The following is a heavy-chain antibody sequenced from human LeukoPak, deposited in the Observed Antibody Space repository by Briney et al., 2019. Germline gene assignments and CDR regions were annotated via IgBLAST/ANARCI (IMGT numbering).Heavy chain of an antibody. J-gene: IGHJ4*02. D-gene: IGHD1-26*01. CDR3: ARDVVGAIAP. CDR1: GYTFTSYD. Sequence: ASVKVSCKASGYTFTSYDINWVRQATGQGLEWMGWMNPNSGNTGYAQKFQGRVTITRNTSISTAYMELRSLRSDDTAVYYCARDVVGAIAPWGQGTLVTVSS. CDR2: MNPNSGNT. V-gene: IGHV1-8*03.